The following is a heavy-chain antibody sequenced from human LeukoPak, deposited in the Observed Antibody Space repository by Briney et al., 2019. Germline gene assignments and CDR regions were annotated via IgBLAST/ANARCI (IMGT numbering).Heavy chain of an antibody. D-gene: IGHD2-21*01. CDR2: IYTDGST. CDR3: ARQGPFHDAFDI. J-gene: IGHJ3*02. Sequence: SETLSLTCTVSGGSISSYYWSWIRQPAGKGLEWIGRIYTDGSTNYNPSLKSRVTMSVDTSKNQFSLKLSSVTAADTAVYYCARQGPFHDAFDIWGQGTMVTVSS. CDR1: GGSISSYY. V-gene: IGHV4-4*07.